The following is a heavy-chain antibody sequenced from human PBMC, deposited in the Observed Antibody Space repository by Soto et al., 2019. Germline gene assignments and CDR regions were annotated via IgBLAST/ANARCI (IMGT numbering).Heavy chain of an antibody. V-gene: IGHV1-69*01. CDR3: ARETPSAAAAYYYYGLDV. CDR2: FIPVFGTA. CDR1: GGTFSSYF. Sequence: QVQLVQSGAEVKKAGSSVKVSCKVSGGTFSSYFINWVRQAPGQGLEWVGGFIPVFGTASYAEKFQGRVKITADESTSTAYMELSRLRSDDTAVYYCARETPSAAAAYYYYGLDVWGPGTTVTVPS. D-gene: IGHD6-13*01. J-gene: IGHJ6*02.